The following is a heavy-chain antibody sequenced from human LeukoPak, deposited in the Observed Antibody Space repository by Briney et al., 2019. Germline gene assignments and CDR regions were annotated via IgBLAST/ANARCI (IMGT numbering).Heavy chain of an antibody. V-gene: IGHV3-23*01. CDR3: AIDSGWYGTVDY. J-gene: IGHJ4*02. CDR2: ISGSGGST. D-gene: IGHD6-19*01. CDR1: GFTFSSYA. Sequence: PGGSLRLSCAASGFTFSSYAMSWVRQAPGKGLEWVSAISGSGGSTYYADSVKGRFTISRDNSKNTLYLQMNSLRAEDTAVYYCAIDSGWYGTVDYWGQGTLVTVSS.